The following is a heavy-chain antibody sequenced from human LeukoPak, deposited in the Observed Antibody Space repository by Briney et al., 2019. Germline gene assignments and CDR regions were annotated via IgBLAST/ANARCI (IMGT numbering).Heavy chain of an antibody. J-gene: IGHJ6*02. CDR1: GGTFTISA. CDR2: IIIVLNIK. Sequence: ASVTVSFTSSGGTFTISAITWMRQAPGQGHEWMGRIIIVLNIKMYTQKFQGRVTITEENSTRTVYMEIGSLRCGETAGYYFARDQGLTSPPPYGLDVWGEGSTLIVCS. V-gene: IGHV1-69*04. CDR3: ARDQGLTSPPPYGLDV.